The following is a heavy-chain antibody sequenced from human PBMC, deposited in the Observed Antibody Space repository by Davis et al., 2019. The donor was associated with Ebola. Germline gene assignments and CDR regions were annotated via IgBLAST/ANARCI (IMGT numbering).Heavy chain of an antibody. CDR2: SRNKENRYST. D-gene: IGHD3-22*01. CDR3: ARFLRNRHTYYYDSSGTYMDV. CDR1: GFPFSAYF. Sequence: GESLKISCAVSGFPFSAYFMDWVRLTPGKGLEWVGLSRNKENRYSTQYAASVRGRFTISRDDSKESLYLEMNSLRAEDTAVYYCARFLRNRHTYYYDSSGTYMDVWGKGTTVTVSS. V-gene: IGHV3-72*01. J-gene: IGHJ6*04.